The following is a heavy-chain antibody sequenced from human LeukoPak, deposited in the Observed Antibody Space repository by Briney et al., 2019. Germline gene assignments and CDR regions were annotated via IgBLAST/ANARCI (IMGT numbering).Heavy chain of an antibody. V-gene: IGHV3-64D*06. Sequence: GGSLRLSCSASGFTFSSYAMHWVRQAPGKGLEYVSAISGSGSSTYYADSVKGRFAISRDNSKNTLYLQMSSLRAEDTAVYYCVKNRRGSVIYDAFDIWGQGTMATVSS. D-gene: IGHD2-15*01. CDR3: VKNRRGSVIYDAFDI. J-gene: IGHJ3*02. CDR2: ISGSGSST. CDR1: GFTFSSYA.